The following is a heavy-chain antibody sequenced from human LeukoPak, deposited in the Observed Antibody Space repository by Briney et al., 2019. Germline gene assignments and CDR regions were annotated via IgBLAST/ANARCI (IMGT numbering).Heavy chain of an antibody. Sequence: SETLSLTCTVSGGSMSSYYWSWIRQPPGKGLEWIGHIHYSGSTNHNPSLKSRLTISVDKSNNQFSLKLSSVSAADTAVYYCARSQNYYGSGDYWSQGTLVTVSS. CDR3: ARSQNYYGSGDY. V-gene: IGHV4-59*01. CDR2: IHYSGST. J-gene: IGHJ4*02. D-gene: IGHD3-10*01. CDR1: GGSMSSYY.